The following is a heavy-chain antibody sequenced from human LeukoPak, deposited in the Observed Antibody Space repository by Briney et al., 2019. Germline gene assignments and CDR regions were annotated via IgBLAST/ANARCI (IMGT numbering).Heavy chain of an antibody. CDR2: IIPILGIA. CDR1: GGTFSSYA. Sequence: SVEVSCKASGGTFSSYAISWVRQAPGQGLEWMGRIIPILGIANYAQKFQGRVTMTTDTSTSTAYMELRSLRSDDTAVYYCARNLHHYGDLDYWGQGTLVTVSS. V-gene: IGHV1-69*04. J-gene: IGHJ4*02. CDR3: ARNLHHYGDLDY. D-gene: IGHD4-17*01.